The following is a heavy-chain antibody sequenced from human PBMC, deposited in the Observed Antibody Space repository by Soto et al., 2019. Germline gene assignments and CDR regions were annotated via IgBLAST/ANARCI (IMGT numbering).Heavy chain of an antibody. D-gene: IGHD3-22*01. CDR3: ARARNADSSGYYNYYFDY. J-gene: IGHJ4*02. CDR2: IYYSGST. CDR1: GGSIIIGAYY. V-gene: IGHV4-31*02. Sequence: SETLALTWTFAGGSIIIGAYYGSWIREHPGKGLEWIGYIYYSGSTYYNPSLKSRVTISVDTSKNQFSLKLSSVTAADTAVYYCARARNADSSGYYNYYFDYWGQGTMVTVSS.